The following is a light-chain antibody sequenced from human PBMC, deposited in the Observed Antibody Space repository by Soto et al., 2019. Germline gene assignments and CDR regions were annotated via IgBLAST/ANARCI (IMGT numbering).Light chain of an antibody. J-gene: IGKJ1*01. CDR3: QHYNSYSEA. Sequence: DLQMTQPPSTLSGSVGDRVTITCRASQTISSWLAWYQQKPVKAPKLLIYKASTLKSGVPSRFSGSGSGTEFTLTISSLQPDDFATYYCQHYNSYSEAFGQGTKVDIK. CDR2: KAS. V-gene: IGKV1-5*03. CDR1: QTISSW.